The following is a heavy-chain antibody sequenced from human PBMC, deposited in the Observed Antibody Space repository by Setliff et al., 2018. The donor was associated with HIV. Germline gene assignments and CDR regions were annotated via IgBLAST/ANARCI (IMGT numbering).Heavy chain of an antibody. CDR1: GGSISGYH. D-gene: IGHD6-13*01. CDR3: ARSPSYRSSWEYYFDY. V-gene: IGHV4-4*09. Sequence: SETLSLTCTVSGGSISGYHWNWLRQTPGKGLEWIGYIYTSRGTNYNHSRRTRVIISVDTSNQFSLKLSSVTAADAAVYYCARSPSYRSSWEYYFDYWGQGILVTVSS. CDR2: IYTSRGT. J-gene: IGHJ4*02.